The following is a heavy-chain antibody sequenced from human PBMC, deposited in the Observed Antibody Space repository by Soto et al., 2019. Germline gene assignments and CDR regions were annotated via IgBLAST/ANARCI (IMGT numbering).Heavy chain of an antibody. CDR3: TSARSSVGAPGGFIEY. CDR1: GFIFTNYW. V-gene: IGHV3-7*03. D-gene: IGHD1-26*01. Sequence: EVQLVESGGGLVQPGGSLRLSCAASGFIFTNYWMSWVRQAPGKGLEWVANINRDGSEKRYVDSVKGRFSISRDNAKNSLYLQMNSLSADDTGVYYCTSARSSVGAPGGFIEYWVQGNLVTVSS. CDR2: INRDGSEK. J-gene: IGHJ4*02.